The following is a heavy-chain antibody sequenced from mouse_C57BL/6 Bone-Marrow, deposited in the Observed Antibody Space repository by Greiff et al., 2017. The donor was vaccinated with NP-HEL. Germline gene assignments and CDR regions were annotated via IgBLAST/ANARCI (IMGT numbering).Heavy chain of an antibody. J-gene: IGHJ4*01. CDR1: GFTFSDYG. CDR3: ARQGFTTVVAAPMDY. CDR2: ISNLAYSI. V-gene: IGHV5-15*01. D-gene: IGHD1-1*01. Sequence: DVMLVESGGGLVQPGGSLKLSCAASGFTFSDYGMAWVRQAPRKGPEWVAFISNLAYSIYYADTVTGRFTISRENAKNTLSLEMSSLRSEDTAMYYCARQGFTTVVAAPMDYWGQGTSVTVSS.